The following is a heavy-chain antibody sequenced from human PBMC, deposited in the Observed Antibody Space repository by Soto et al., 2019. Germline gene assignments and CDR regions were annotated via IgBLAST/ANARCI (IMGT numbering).Heavy chain of an antibody. CDR3: ARDRGYDAHDYYYNAMDV. V-gene: IGHV3-21*01. CDR1: GFTLTRSA. D-gene: IGHD2-15*01. Sequence: GGSLRLSCAGSGFTLTRSAVNWVRQAPGKGLEWVSAIRGFSPYTFYADSVKGRFTISRDNAKNSLYLQMNSLRAEDTAVYYCARDRGYDAHDYYYNAMDVWGQGTMVTVSS. J-gene: IGHJ6*02. CDR2: IRGFSPYT.